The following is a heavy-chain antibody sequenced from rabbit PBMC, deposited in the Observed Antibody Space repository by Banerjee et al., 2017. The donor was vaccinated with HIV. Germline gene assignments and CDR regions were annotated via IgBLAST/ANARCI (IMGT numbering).Heavy chain of an antibody. Sequence: QSLEESGGDLVKPGASLTLTCKASGFSFSSGYDMCWVRQAPGKGLEWIACIYTGSSDITWYASWAKGRFTISRSTSLNTVDLKMTSLTAADTATYFCARAGNGWGPIYFNLWGPGTLVTVS. J-gene: IGHJ4*01. V-gene: IGHV1S43*01. CDR2: IYTGSSDIT. CDR1: GFSFSSGYD. CDR3: ARAGNGWGPIYFNL. D-gene: IGHD4-1*01.